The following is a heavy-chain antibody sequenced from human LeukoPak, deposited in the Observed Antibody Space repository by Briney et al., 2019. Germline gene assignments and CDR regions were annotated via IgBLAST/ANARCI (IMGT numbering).Heavy chain of an antibody. CDR2: ISYSGST. CDR1: GGSISRSNYY. Sequence: SETLSLTCTVSGGSISRSNYYWGWIRQPPGKGLEWIASISYSGSTYYNASVKSRVTISRDTSKNQFSLSLNSVTAAGTAVYYCVRVKGGSISDSWGQGTLVTVSS. D-gene: IGHD1-26*01. V-gene: IGHV4-39*07. CDR3: VRVKGGSISDS. J-gene: IGHJ4*02.